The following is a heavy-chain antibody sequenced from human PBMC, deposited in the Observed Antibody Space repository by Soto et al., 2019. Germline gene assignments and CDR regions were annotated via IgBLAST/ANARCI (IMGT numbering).Heavy chain of an antibody. CDR3: TRHDFLVVALTLYYYYRMHV. Sequence: QVQLVESGGGLVKPGGSLRLSCAASGFTFSDYYMSWIRQAPGKGLEWVSYISSSGSTIYYADSVKGRFTISRDNAKNSLYLQMNSLRAEDTAVYYCTRHDFLVVALTLYYYYRMHVWGQGTTVTVSS. CDR2: ISSSGSTI. V-gene: IGHV3-11*01. CDR1: GFTFSDYY. D-gene: IGHD2-15*01. J-gene: IGHJ6*02.